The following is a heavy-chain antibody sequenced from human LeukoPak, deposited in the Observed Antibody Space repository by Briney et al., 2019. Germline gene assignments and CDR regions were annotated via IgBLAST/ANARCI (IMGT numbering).Heavy chain of an antibody. CDR2: ISSGGDIL. CDR3: ARGHFHGMDV. V-gene: IGHV3-48*03. CDR1: GFTFSKYA. J-gene: IGHJ6*02. Sequence: PGGSLRLSCAASGFTFSKYAMSWVRQAPGKGLEWLSYISSGGDILYYTDSIKGRFTISRDNTKNSLHLQMNSLRAEDTAVYYCARGHFHGMDVWGLGTTVTVSS.